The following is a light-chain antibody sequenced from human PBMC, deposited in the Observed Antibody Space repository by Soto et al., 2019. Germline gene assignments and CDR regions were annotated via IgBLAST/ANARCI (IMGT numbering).Light chain of an antibody. J-gene: IGLJ1*01. Sequence: QSALTQPASVSGSPGQSITISCTGTSSDVGDDKYVSWYQQHPYKAPKLIIFVNSNRPSGISNRFSASKSGNTASLTISGLQAEDEAEYYCSSYTSSDTPYVFGTGTKVTVL. V-gene: IGLV2-14*01. CDR3: SSYTSSDTPYV. CDR2: VNS. CDR1: SSDVGDDKY.